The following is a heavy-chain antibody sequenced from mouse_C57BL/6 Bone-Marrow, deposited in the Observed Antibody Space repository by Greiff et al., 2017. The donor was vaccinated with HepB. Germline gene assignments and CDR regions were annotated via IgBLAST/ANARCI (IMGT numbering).Heavy chain of an antibody. J-gene: IGHJ2*01. V-gene: IGHV1-61*01. CDR2: IYPSDSET. Sequence: QVQLQQPGAELVRPGSSVKLSCKASGYTFTSYWMDWVKQRPGQGLEWIGNIYPSDSETHYNQKFKDKATLTVDKSSSTAYMQLSSLTSEDSAVYFCARDDYLYYFDYWGQGTTLTVSS. D-gene: IGHD2-4*01. CDR1: GYTFTSYW. CDR3: ARDDYLYYFDY.